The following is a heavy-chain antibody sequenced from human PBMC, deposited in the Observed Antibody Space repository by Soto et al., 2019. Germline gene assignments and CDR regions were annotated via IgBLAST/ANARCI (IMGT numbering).Heavy chain of an antibody. J-gene: IGHJ6*02. CDR2: INPNSGGT. D-gene: IGHD3-10*01. Sequence: ASVKVSCKASGYTFTGYYMHWVRQAPGQGLEWMGWINPNSGGTNYAQKFQGRVTMTRDTSINTAYMELSRLRSDDTAVYYCARDRTPLLWFGEFSDYGMDVWGQGTTVTVSS. CDR1: GYTFTGYY. CDR3: ARDRTPLLWFGEFSDYGMDV. V-gene: IGHV1-2*02.